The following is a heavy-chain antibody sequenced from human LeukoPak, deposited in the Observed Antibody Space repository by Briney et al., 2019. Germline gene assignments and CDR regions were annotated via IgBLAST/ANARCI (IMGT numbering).Heavy chain of an antibody. CDR3: AKDIGYCSDTSCYTSHAFDV. J-gene: IGHJ3*01. V-gene: IGHV3-30*02. CDR2: IRYDGRDT. Sequence: GGSLRLSCAASGFTFSHYAMAWVRQAPGRGLEWVSFIRYDGRDTYYGDSVKGRSTISRDNSQKTLFLALSSLRPEDTAVYYCAKDIGYCSDTSCYTSHAFDVWGRGTMITVSS. CDR1: GFTFSHYA. D-gene: IGHD2-2*02.